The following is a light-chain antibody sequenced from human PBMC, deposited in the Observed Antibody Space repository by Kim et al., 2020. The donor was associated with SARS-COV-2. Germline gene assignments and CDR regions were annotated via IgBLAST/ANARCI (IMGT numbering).Light chain of an antibody. CDR1: SSDVGGYNY. Sequence: GQSITISCTGTSSDVGGYNYVSWYQQHPGKAPKLMIYDVSNRPSGVSNRFSGSKSGNTASLTISGLQAEDEADYYCSSYTSSSTLVFGTGTKVSVL. J-gene: IGLJ1*01. CDR2: DVS. CDR3: SSYTSSSTLV. V-gene: IGLV2-14*03.